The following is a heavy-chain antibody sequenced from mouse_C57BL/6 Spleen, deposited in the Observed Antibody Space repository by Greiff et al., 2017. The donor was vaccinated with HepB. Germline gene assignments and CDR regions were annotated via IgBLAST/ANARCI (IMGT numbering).Heavy chain of an antibody. V-gene: IGHV1-61*01. Sequence: QVQLQQPGAELVRPGSSVKLSCKASGYTFTSYWMDWVKQRPGQGLEWIGNIYPSDSETHYNQKFKDKATLTVDKSSSTAYMQLSSLTSEDSAVYYCARKSRTVAWFAYWGQGTLVTVSA. CDR1: GYTFTSYW. CDR2: IYPSDSET. J-gene: IGHJ3*01. CDR3: ARKSRTVAWFAY. D-gene: IGHD4-1*01.